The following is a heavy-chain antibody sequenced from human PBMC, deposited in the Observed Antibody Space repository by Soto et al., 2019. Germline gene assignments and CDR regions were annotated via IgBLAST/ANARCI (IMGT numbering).Heavy chain of an antibody. V-gene: IGHV3-23*01. Sequence: PGGFLRLSCAAAGFNFSSYAMRWVRQAPGKGLEWVSAISGSGVHTFYADSVKGRFTISRDNSKNTLYLQMNSLRAADTALYYCANDFSIRSDGYPYNWFGPWGQGTLVTVSS. CDR2: ISGSGVHT. CDR3: ANDFSIRSDGYPYNWFGP. D-gene: IGHD1-1*01. J-gene: IGHJ5*02. CDR1: GFNFSSYA.